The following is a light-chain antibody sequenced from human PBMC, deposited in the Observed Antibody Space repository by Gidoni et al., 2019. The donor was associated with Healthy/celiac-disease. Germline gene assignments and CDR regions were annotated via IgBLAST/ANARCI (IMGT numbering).Light chain of an antibody. CDR2: GAS. V-gene: IGKV3-15*01. CDR3: QQYNNWPWT. J-gene: IGKJ1*01. Sequence: ELVITQSPATLSVSPGERATLSCRASQSVSSNLAWYQQKPGQAPRLLIYGASTRATGIPARVSGSGSGTEFTLTISSLQSEDFAVYYCQQYNNWPWTFGQGTKVEIK. CDR1: QSVSSN.